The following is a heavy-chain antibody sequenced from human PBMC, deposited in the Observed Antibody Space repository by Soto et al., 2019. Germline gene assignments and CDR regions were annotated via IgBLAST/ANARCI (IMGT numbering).Heavy chain of an antibody. J-gene: IGHJ4*02. Sequence: QVQLAESGGGVVQPGRSLRLSCAASGFTFSSYAMHWVRQAPGKGLEWVAVISYDGSNKYYADSVKGRFTISRDNSKNTLYLQMNSLRAEDTAVYYCARAPGTGYCSGGSCYSCDYWGQGTLVTVSS. D-gene: IGHD2-15*01. CDR1: GFTFSSYA. CDR3: ARAPGTGYCSGGSCYSCDY. V-gene: IGHV3-30-3*01. CDR2: ISYDGSNK.